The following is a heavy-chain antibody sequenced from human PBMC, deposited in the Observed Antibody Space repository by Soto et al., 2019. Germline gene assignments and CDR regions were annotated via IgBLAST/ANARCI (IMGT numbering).Heavy chain of an antibody. Sequence: GGSLRLSCAASGFIFSDYAMSWVRQVPGKGLEWVSVVGGQGSNTYYADSVRGRFTISRDNSKNTLYLQMNSLRAEDTAVYYCAKNPERGRRGTTPIAQLYYFDYWGQGTLVTVSS. CDR1: GFIFSDYA. J-gene: IGHJ4*02. V-gene: IGHV3-23*01. CDR2: VGGQGSNT. D-gene: IGHD2-2*01. CDR3: AKNPERGRRGTTPIAQLYYFDY.